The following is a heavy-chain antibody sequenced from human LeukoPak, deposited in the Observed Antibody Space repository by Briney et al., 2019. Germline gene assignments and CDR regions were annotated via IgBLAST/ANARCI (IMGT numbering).Heavy chain of an antibody. CDR2: IYHSGST. J-gene: IGHJ4*02. Sequence: SETLSLTCTVSGGSISSSSYYWGWIRQPPGKGLEWIGNIYHSGSTFYNTSLKSRVSISADTSKNQFSLKLSSVTAADTAVYYCARVFYDGSGYYSEYYFDSWGQGTLVTVSS. D-gene: IGHD3-22*01. CDR1: GGSISSSSYY. V-gene: IGHV4-39*07. CDR3: ARVFYDGSGYYSEYYFDS.